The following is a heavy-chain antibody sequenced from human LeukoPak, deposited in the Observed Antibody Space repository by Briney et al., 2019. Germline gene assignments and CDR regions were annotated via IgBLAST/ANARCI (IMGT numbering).Heavy chain of an antibody. V-gene: IGHV4-34*01. CDR3: ARYSSSWYHGY. D-gene: IGHD6-13*01. CDR1: GGSFSGYY. CDR2: INHSGST. J-gene: IGHJ4*02. Sequence: SEILSLTCAVYGGSFSGYYWSWIRQPPGKGLEWIGEINHSGSTNYNPSLKSRVTISVDTSKNQFSLKLSSVTAADTAVYYCARYSSSWYHGYWGQGTLVTVSS.